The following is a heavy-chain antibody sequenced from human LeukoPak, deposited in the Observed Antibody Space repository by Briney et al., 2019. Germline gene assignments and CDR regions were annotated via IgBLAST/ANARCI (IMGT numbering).Heavy chain of an antibody. J-gene: IGHJ3*02. CDR1: GFTFSSYA. CDR3: AREDLTIFGVAILADAFDI. CDR2: ISGSGGST. V-gene: IGHV3-23*01. D-gene: IGHD3-3*01. Sequence: PGGSLRLSCAASGFTFSSYAMSWVRQAPGKGLEWVSAISGSGGSTYYADSVKGRFTISRDNSKNTLYLQMNSLRAEDTAVYYCAREDLTIFGVAILADAFDIWGQGTMVTVSS.